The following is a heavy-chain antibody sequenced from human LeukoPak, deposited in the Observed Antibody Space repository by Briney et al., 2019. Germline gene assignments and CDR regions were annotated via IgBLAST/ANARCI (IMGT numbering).Heavy chain of an antibody. CDR2: IYYSGST. V-gene: IGHV4-59*01. CDR3: ARARVRGVIPREIDY. CDR1: GGSISSYY. D-gene: IGHD3-10*01. J-gene: IGHJ4*02. Sequence: SETLSLTCTVSGGSISSYYWSWIRQPPGKGLEWIGYIYYSGSTNYNPSLKSRVTISVHTSKNQFSLKLSSVTAADTAVYYCARARVRGVIPREIDYWGQGTLVTVSS.